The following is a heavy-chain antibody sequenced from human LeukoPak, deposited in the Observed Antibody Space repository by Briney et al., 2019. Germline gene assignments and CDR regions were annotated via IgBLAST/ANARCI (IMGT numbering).Heavy chain of an antibody. CDR3: ARVPVLFWSGAYDL. CDR1: GFTVNHIY. CDR2: IYSAGAT. D-gene: IGHD3-3*01. Sequence: GGSLRLSCVASGFTVNHIYMNWVRQAPGKGLEWVSAIYSAGATNYADSVRGRFIISRDISKNTLYLQMNSLRAEDTAVYYCARVPVLFWSGAYDLWGQGTLVTVSS. V-gene: IGHV3-53*01. J-gene: IGHJ5*02.